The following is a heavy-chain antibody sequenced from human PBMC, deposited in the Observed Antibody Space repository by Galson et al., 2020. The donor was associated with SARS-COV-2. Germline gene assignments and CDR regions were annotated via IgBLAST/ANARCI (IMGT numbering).Heavy chain of an antibody. J-gene: IGHJ6*02. D-gene: IGHD2-8*01. CDR1: GFTFSSYA. CDR3: ARDRIVLMVYARSYYYYGMDV. V-gene: IGHV3-30-3*01. Sequence: GESLKISCAASGFTFSSYAMHWVRQAPGKGLEWVAVISYDGSNKYYADSVKGRFTISRDNSKNTLYLQMNSLRAEDTAVYYCARDRIVLMVYARSYYYYGMDVWGQGTTVTVSS. CDR2: ISYDGSNK.